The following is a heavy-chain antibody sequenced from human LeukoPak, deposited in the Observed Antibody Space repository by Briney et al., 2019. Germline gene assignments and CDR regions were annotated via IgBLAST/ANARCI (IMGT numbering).Heavy chain of an antibody. CDR1: GGSISSSPYY. V-gene: IGHV4-39*07. Sequence: SETLSLTCTVSGGSISSSPYYWGWIRQPPGKGLEWIGSIYYNGTTHYSPSLESRATISVDTSKNQFSLKLASVTAADTAIYYCAKGAGGFSYYNWFDPWGQGTLVTVSS. CDR2: IYYNGTT. CDR3: AKGAGGFSYYNWFDP. J-gene: IGHJ5*02. D-gene: IGHD5-18*01.